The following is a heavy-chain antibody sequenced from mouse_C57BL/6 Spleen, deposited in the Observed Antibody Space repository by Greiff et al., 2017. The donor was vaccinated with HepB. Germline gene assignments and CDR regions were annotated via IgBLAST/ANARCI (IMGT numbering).Heavy chain of an antibody. CDR2: ISDGGSYT. CDR1: GFTFSSYA. Sequence: EVQRVESGGGLVKPGGSLKLSCAASGFTFSSYAMSWVRQTPEKRLEWVATISDGGSYTYYPDNVKGRFTISRDKAKNNLYLQMSQLKSEDTAMYYCARDGGWDGLYFDVWGTGTTVTVSS. CDR3: ARDGGWDGLYFDV. V-gene: IGHV5-4*01. J-gene: IGHJ1*03. D-gene: IGHD4-1*01.